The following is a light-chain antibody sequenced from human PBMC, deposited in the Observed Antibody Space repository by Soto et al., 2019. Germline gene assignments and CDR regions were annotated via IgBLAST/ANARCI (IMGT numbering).Light chain of an antibody. CDR1: ESIDSW. CDR3: QQYNSYSEA. V-gene: IGKV1-5*03. CDR2: KAS. J-gene: IGKJ1*01. Sequence: DIQMTQSPSTLSASVGYRFTITCRASESIDSWLAWHQQKPGRAPKLLISKASSLESGVPSRFSGSGSGTEFTLTISSLQPDDFATYYCQQYNSYSEAFGQGTTVDIK.